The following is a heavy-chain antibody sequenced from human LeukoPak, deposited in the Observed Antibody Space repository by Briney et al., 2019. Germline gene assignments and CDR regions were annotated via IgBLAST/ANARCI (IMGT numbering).Heavy chain of an antibody. CDR2: ISSSSSYI. CDR3: ARELRHDYYDSSGLLD. J-gene: IGHJ4*02. D-gene: IGHD3-22*01. V-gene: IGHV3-21*01. CDR1: GFTLSGYS. Sequence: GGSLRLSCAASGFTLSGYSMNWVRQAPGKGLEWVSSISSSSSYIYYADSVKGRFTISRDNAKNSLYLQMNSLRAEDTAVYYCARELRHDYYDSSGLLDWGQGTLVTVSS.